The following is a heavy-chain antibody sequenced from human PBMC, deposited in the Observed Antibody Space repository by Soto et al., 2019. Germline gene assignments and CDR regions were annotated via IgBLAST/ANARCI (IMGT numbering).Heavy chain of an antibody. J-gene: IGHJ4*02. CDR3: ARDYDSSGYPRYYFDY. D-gene: IGHD3-22*01. V-gene: IGHV3-33*01. Sequence: ESGGSVVQPGRSLRLSCAASGFTFSSYGMHWVRQAPGKGLEWVAVIWYDGSNKYYADSVKGRFTISRDNSKNTLYLQMNSLRAEDTAVYYCARDYDSSGYPRYYFDYWGQGTLVTVSS. CDR2: IWYDGSNK. CDR1: GFTFSSYG.